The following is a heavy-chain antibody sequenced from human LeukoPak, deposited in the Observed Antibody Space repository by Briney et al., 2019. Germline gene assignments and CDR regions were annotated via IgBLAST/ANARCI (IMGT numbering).Heavy chain of an antibody. V-gene: IGHV3-11*01. CDR2: ISSSGSTI. J-gene: IGHJ4*02. CDR1: GFTFSDYY. CDR3: ARRYSYGSLFDY. Sequence: GGSLRLSCAASGFTFSDYYMSWIRRAPGKGLEWVSYISSSGSTIYYADSVKGRFTISRDNAKNSLYLQMNSLRAEDTAVYYCARRYSYGSLFDYWGQGTLVTVSS. D-gene: IGHD5-18*01.